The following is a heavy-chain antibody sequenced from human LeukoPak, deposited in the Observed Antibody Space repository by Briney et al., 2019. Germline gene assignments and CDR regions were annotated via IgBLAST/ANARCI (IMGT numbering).Heavy chain of an antibody. J-gene: IGHJ3*02. CDR1: GVSISSYY. V-gene: IGHV4-59*01. CDR3: ARGGYYDSSGHDFDI. Sequence: SETLSLTCTVSGVSISSYYWSWIRQPPGKGLEWIGYIYYSGSTNYNPSLKSRVTISVDTSKIQFSLKLSSVTAADKAVYYCARGGYYDSSGHDFDIRGQGTMVTVSS. D-gene: IGHD3-22*01. CDR2: IYYSGST.